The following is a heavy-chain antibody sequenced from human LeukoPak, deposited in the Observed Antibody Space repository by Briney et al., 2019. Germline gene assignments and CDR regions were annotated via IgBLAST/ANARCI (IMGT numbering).Heavy chain of an antibody. V-gene: IGHV1-69*13. CDR1: GGTFSSYA. D-gene: IGHD6-6*01. CDR2: IIPIFGTA. Sequence: SVKISCKASGGTFSSYAISWVRQAPGQGLEWMGRIIPIFGTANYAQKFQGRVTITADESTSTAYMELSSLRSEDTAVYYCATNLFEYSSSPLFDYWGQGTLVTVSS. CDR3: ATNLFEYSSSPLFDY. J-gene: IGHJ4*02.